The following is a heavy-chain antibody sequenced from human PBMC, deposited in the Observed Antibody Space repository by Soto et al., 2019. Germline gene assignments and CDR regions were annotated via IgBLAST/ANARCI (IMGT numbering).Heavy chain of an antibody. Sequence: QVQLVQSGAEVKKPGASVKVSCKASGYTFTSYGISWVRQAPGQGLEWMGWISAYNGNTNYAQKIQGRVTMTTDTSTSTAYMELRSVSSDDTAVYYCAKSGSSGWGVYAFDIWGQGTMVTVSS. CDR2: ISAYNGNT. V-gene: IGHV1-18*01. J-gene: IGHJ3*02. D-gene: IGHD6-19*01. CDR1: GYTFTSYG. CDR3: AKSGSSGWGVYAFDI.